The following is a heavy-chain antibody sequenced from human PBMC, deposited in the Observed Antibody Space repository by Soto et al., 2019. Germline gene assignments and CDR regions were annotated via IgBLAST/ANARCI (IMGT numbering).Heavy chain of an antibody. D-gene: IGHD3-10*01. CDR3: ARVGITMVRGVISYGMDV. J-gene: IGHJ6*02. CDR2: IYYSGST. V-gene: IGHV4-31*03. CDR1: GGSLSSGGYY. Sequence: LSLTCTVAGGSLSSGGYYWSWIRQHPGKGLEWIGYIYYSGSTYYNPSLKSRVTISVDTSKNQFSLKLSSVTAADTAVYYCARVGITMVRGVISYGMDVWGQGTTVTVSS.